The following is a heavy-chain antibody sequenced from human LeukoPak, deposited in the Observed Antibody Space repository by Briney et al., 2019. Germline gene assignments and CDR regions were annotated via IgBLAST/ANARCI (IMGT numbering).Heavy chain of an antibody. CDR2: FDPEDGET. CDR1: GYTLTELS. V-gene: IGHV1-24*01. Sequence: ASVKVSCKVSGYTLTELSMHWVRQAPGKGPEWMGGFDPEDGETIYAQKFQGRVTMTEDTSTDTAYMELSSLRSEDTAVYYCATDLGGSNYVFHYWGQGTLVTVSS. CDR3: ATDLGGSNYVFHY. D-gene: IGHD4-11*01. J-gene: IGHJ4*02.